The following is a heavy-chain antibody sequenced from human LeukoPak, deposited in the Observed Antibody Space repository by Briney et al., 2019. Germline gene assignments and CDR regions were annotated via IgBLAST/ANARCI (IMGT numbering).Heavy chain of an antibody. V-gene: IGHV3-74*01. CDR1: GFTFSSNW. CDR2: INPDGNRS. J-gene: IGHJ1*01. Sequence: GGSLRLSCAASGFTFSSNWMHWVRQAPGKGLVWVAKINPDGNRSDYVYSVKGRFTISRDNAKNTLYLQMDSLKAEDTAVYYCTRGPADWGQGTLVIVSS. CDR3: TRGPAD.